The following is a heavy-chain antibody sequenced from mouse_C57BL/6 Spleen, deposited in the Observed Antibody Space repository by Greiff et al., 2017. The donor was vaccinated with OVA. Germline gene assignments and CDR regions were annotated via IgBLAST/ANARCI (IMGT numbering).Heavy chain of an antibody. CDR2: FSDGGSYT. D-gene: IGHD1-1*01. CDR3: ASSFGSSYAWFTC. Sequence: EVKLQESGGGLVKPGGSLKLSCAASGFTFSSYAMSWVRQTPQKRLEWVATFSDGGSYTYYPDTVKGRFSISRDNAKNNLYLQMSHLKADDTAMYYCASSFGSSYAWFTCWGQGTLVTVAA. CDR1: GFTFSSYA. J-gene: IGHJ3*01. V-gene: IGHV5-4*03.